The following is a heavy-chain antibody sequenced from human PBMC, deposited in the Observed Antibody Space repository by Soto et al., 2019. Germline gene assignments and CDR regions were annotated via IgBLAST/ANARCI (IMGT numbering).Heavy chain of an antibody. J-gene: IGHJ4*02. CDR2: INHSGST. CDR3: ARVGGHTMVRGVDY. V-gene: IGHV4-34*01. CDR1: GGSFSGYY. Sequence: SETLSLTCAVYGGSFSGYYWSWIRQPPGKGLEWIGEINHSGSTNYNPSLKSRVTISVDTSKNQFSLKLSSVTAADTAVYYCARVGGHTMVRGVDYWGQGTLVTVSS. D-gene: IGHD3-10*01.